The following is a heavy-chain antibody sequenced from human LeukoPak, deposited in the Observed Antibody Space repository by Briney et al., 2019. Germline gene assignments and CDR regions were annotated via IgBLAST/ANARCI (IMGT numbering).Heavy chain of an antibody. V-gene: IGHV3-30*04. CDR1: GFTFSSYA. CDR3: ARDNGGFDY. D-gene: IGHD3-16*01. Sequence: GRSLRLSCAASGFTFSSYAMHWVRQAPGKGLEWVAVISYDGSNKYYADSVKGRFTISRDNSKNTLYLQMNSLRAEDTAVYYCARDNGGFDYWGQGTLVTVSS. CDR2: ISYDGSNK. J-gene: IGHJ4*02.